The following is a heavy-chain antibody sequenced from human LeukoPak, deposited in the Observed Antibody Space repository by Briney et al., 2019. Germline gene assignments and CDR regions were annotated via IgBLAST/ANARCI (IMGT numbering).Heavy chain of an antibody. Sequence: PGGSLRLSCAASGFTFSTYSMNWVRQAPGKGLEWVSSISTSSTYIYYADSVKGRFTISRDNAKDSLYLQMNSLRAEDTAVYYCAASAPRDYWGQGTLVTVSS. V-gene: IGHV3-21*01. CDR1: GFTFSTYS. CDR2: ISTSSTYI. CDR3: AASAPRDY. J-gene: IGHJ4*02.